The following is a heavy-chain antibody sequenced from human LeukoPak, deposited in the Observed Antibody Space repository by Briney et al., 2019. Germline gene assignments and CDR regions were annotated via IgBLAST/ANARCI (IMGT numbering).Heavy chain of an antibody. CDR2: IYHSGST. CDR1: GYSISGGYY. D-gene: IGHD2-15*01. Sequence: SETLSLTCTVSGYSISGGYYWGWIRQPPGKGLEWIGSIYHSGSTYYNPSLKSRVTISVDTSKNQFSLKLSSVTAADTAVYYCARAHCSGGSCYHYFDYWGQGTLVTVSS. CDR3: ARAHCSGGSCYHYFDY. J-gene: IGHJ4*02. V-gene: IGHV4-38-2*02.